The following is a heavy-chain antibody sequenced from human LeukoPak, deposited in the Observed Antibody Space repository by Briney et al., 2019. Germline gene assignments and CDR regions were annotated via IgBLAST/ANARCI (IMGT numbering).Heavy chain of an antibody. CDR3: ARGCSSGWYYFDY. D-gene: IGHD6-19*01. CDR1: GFTFSSYG. Sequence: GRSLRLSCAASGFTFSSYGMHWVRQAPGKGLEWVAVIWYDGSNKYYADSVKGRFTISRDNSKNTLYLQMNSLRAEDTAVYYCARGCSSGWYYFDYWGQGTLVTVSS. CDR2: IWYDGSNK. J-gene: IGHJ4*02. V-gene: IGHV3-33*01.